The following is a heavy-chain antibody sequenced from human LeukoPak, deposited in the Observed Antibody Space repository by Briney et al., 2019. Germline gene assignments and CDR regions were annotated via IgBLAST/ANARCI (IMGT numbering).Heavy chain of an antibody. D-gene: IGHD2-2*01. CDR1: GGSFSGYY. J-gene: IGHJ5*02. CDR2: INHSGST. Sequence: SETLSLTCAVYGGSFSGYYWSWIRQPPGKGLEWIGEINHSGSTNYNPSLKSRVSISVDTSKNQFSLKLSSVTAADTAVYYCARRARKLVPAAMTGGWFDPWGQGTLVTVSS. CDR3: ARRARKLVPAAMTGGWFDP. V-gene: IGHV4-34*01.